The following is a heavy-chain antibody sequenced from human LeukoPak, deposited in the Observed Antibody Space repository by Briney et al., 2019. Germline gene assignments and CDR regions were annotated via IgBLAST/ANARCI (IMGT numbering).Heavy chain of an antibody. CDR3: ARGRIAVAGTFGAY. V-gene: IGHV3-48*02. J-gene: IGHJ4*02. D-gene: IGHD6-19*01. CDR1: GCTFSSYS. Sequence: GGSLRLSCEASGCTFSSYSMNWVRQAPGKGLEWVSHISTSSSTIYYADSVKGRFTISRDNAKNSLYLQMNSLRDEDTAIYYCARGRIAVAGTFGAYWGQGTLVTVSS. CDR2: ISTSSSTI.